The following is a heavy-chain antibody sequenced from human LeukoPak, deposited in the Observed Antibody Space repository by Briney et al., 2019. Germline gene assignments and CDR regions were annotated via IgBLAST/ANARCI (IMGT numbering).Heavy chain of an antibody. CDR1: GYIFPNCF. V-gene: IGHV1-46*01. Sequence: ASVKVSCKASGYIFPNCFMHGVRQGPGQGLEWMGIINCADGAASYAQKFQGRFTMTRDTSTSTVFMELSSLRSDDTAVYFCTRADHQEFDQWGEGTLVTVSS. CDR2: INCADGAA. J-gene: IGHJ4*02. CDR3: TRADHQEFDQ.